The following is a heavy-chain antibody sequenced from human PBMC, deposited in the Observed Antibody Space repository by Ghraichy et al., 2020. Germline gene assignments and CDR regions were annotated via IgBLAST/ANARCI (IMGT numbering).Heavy chain of an antibody. D-gene: IGHD3-9*01. CDR1: GGSMRNVDDY. Sequence: SETLSLTCTVSGGSMRNVDDYWGWIRQPPGKGLEWIGTIYYTGTTLYNPSFKSRVTMSVDTSNNQFSLKLTSVTASDTAVYYCVRHVDYDTLTGSQKWFDPWGQGTLVTVSS. CDR3: VRHVDYDTLTGSQKWFDP. CDR2: IYYTGTT. J-gene: IGHJ5*02. V-gene: IGHV4-39*01.